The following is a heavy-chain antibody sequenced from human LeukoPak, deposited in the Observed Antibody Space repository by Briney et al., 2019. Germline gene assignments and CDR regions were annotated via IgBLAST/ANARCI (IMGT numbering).Heavy chain of an antibody. Sequence: PPETLSLTCTVTGASITSNGYFWSWIRQPPGKGLEWIGNIYYNGDTYYKPSLKSRVTISVDTSKRQFSLRLNSVTAADTSVYYCARRHIIVAGPDYFDYWGLGTLVTVSS. CDR1: GASITSNGYF. V-gene: IGHV4-39*01. CDR3: ARRHIIVAGPDYFDY. CDR2: IYYNGDT. D-gene: IGHD5-12*01. J-gene: IGHJ4*02.